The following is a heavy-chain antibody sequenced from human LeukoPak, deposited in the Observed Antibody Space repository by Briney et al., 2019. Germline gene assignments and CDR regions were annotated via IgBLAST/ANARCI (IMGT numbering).Heavy chain of an antibody. J-gene: IGHJ4*02. CDR3: AKSSSGTGFLEWLTFDY. V-gene: IGHV3-23*01. Sequence: PGGSLRLSCAASGFTFSSYAMSWVRQAPGKGLEWVSAISGSGGSTYYADSVKGRFTISRDNSKNTLYLQMNSLRAEDTAVYYCAKSSSGTGFLEWLTFDYWGQGTLVTVSS. D-gene: IGHD3-3*01. CDR2: ISGSGGST. CDR1: GFTFSSYA.